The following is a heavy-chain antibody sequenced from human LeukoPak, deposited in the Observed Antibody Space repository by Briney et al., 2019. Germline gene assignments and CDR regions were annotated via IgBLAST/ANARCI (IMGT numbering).Heavy chain of an antibody. Sequence: ASVKVSCKASGYTFTGYYMHWVRQAPGQGLEWMGWINPNSGGTNYAQKFQGRVTMTRDTSISTAYMELSRLRSDDTAVYYCARESSYYYDSSGYPETSFDPWGQGTLVTVS. J-gene: IGHJ5*02. V-gene: IGHV1-2*02. CDR3: ARESSYYYDSSGYPETSFDP. D-gene: IGHD3-22*01. CDR2: INPNSGGT. CDR1: GYTFTGYY.